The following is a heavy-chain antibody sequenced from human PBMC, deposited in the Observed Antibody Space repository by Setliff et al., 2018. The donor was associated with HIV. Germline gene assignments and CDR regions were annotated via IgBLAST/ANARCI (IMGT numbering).Heavy chain of an antibody. D-gene: IGHD2-15*01. V-gene: IGHV3-7*03. CDR1: GFTFSTYT. J-gene: IGHJ4*02. CDR3: ARDFCGSSCSSGYGYFDH. CDR2: IKQDGSEK. Sequence: GGSLRLSCAASGFTFSTYTMNWVRQAPGKGLEWVANIKQDGSEKYYMDSVKGRFTISRDNAKNSLYLQMNSLRAEDTAVYYCARDFCGSSCSSGYGYFDHWGQGTLVTVSS.